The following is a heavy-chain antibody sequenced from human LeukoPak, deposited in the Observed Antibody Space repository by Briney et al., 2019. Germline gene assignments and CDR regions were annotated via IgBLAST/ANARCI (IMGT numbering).Heavy chain of an antibody. CDR2: ISAYNGNT. CDR1: GYTFTSYG. V-gene: IGHV1-18*01. J-gene: IGHJ5*02. CDR3: ARGVNCSSTSCYSGFDP. Sequence: GASVKVSCKASGYTFTSYGISWVRQAPGQGLEWMGWISAYNGNTNYAQKLQGRVTMTTDTSTSTAYMELRSLRSDDTAVYYCARGVNCSSTSCYSGFDPWGQGTLVIVSS. D-gene: IGHD2-2*01.